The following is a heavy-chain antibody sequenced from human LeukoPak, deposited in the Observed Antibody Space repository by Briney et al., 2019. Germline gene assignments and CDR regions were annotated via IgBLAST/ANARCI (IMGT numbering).Heavy chain of an antibody. V-gene: IGHV3-49*04. J-gene: IGHJ4*02. CDR2: IRTKAYGATT. D-gene: IGHD3-10*01. Sequence: GGSLRLSCAASGFTFGEYSMRWVRQAPGKGLEWVAFIRTKAYGATTEYAPSVRGRFIISRDDSKRIAYLQMTSVKPEDTAVDDFTSNATIDSSLRGYWGQGTPVTVSS. CDR3: TSNATIDSSLRGY. CDR1: GFTFGEYS.